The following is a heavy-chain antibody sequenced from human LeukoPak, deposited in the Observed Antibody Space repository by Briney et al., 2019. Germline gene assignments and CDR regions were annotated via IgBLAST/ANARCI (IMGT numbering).Heavy chain of an antibody. CDR3: ARRSWSDAFDI. J-gene: IGHJ3*02. CDR2: ISYDGSNK. CDR1: GYTFTGYY. V-gene: IGHV3-30-3*01. Sequence: SCKASGYTFTGYYMHWVRQAPGKGLEWVAVISYDGSNKYYADSVKGRFTISRDNSKNTLYLQMNSLRAEDTAVYYCARRSWSDAFDIWGQGTMVTVSS. D-gene: IGHD2-8*02.